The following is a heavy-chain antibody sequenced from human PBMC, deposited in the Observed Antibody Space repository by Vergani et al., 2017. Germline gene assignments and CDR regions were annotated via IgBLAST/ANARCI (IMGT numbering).Heavy chain of an antibody. CDR3: AREGYSSGWPFDY. V-gene: IGHV4-38-2*02. Sequence: QVQLQESGPGLVKPSETLSLTCAVSGYSISSGYYWGWIRQPRGKGPEWIGSIYHSGSTYYNPSLKSRVTISVDTSKNQFSLKLSSVTAADTAVYYCAREGYSSGWPFDYWGQGTLVTVSS. J-gene: IGHJ4*02. CDR2: IYHSGST. CDR1: GYSISSGYY. D-gene: IGHD6-19*01.